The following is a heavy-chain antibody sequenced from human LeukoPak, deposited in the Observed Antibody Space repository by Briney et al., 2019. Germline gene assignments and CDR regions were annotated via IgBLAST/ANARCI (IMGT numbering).Heavy chain of an antibody. CDR1: GFTFSSYE. CDR2: IKQDGSEK. D-gene: IGHD1-26*01. V-gene: IGHV3-7*01. Sequence: PGGSLRLSCAASGFTFSSYEMNWVRQAPGKGLEWVANIKQDGSEKYYVDSVKGRFTISRDNAKNSLYLQMNSLRAEDTAVYYRAREVGATLDYWGQGTLVTVSS. J-gene: IGHJ4*02. CDR3: AREVGATLDY.